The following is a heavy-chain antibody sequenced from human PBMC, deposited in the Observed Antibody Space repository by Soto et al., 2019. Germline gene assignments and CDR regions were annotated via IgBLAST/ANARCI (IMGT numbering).Heavy chain of an antibody. CDR2: ISANSGRA. CDR1: GYTFSKYD. V-gene: IGHV1-18*01. CDR3: VRQYFDFWTDFPDFDY. D-gene: IGHD3-3*01. Sequence: QVQLVQSGTEVKTPGASVKVSCKTSGYTFSKYDISWVRQAPGQGLEWMGLISANSGRANYAQKLQGRVTMTTDTSTSTAYMKLGSLRSDDTAVYYCVRQYFDFWTDFPDFDYWGQGTLVTVSS. J-gene: IGHJ4*02.